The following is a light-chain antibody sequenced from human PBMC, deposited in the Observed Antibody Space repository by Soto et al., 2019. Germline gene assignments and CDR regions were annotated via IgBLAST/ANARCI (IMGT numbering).Light chain of an antibody. CDR2: AAS. Sequence: DIQLTQSASFLSACVGDRVTITCRASQGISSYLAWYQQKPGKAPKLLIYAASTLQSGVPSRFSGSGSGTEFTLTISSLQPEDFAAYYCQQLNNYPITFGQGTRLEIK. CDR3: QQLNNYPIT. V-gene: IGKV1-9*01. CDR1: QGISSY. J-gene: IGKJ5*01.